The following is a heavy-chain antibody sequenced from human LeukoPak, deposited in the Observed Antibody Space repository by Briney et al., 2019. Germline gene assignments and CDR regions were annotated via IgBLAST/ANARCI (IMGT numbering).Heavy chain of an antibody. J-gene: IGHJ3*02. Sequence: KPSETLSLTCTVSCGSISSYYWSWIRPPPGKGLEWIGYIYYSGSTNYNPSLKSRVTISVDTSKNQFSLKLSSVTAADTAVYYCARDPQGDDAFDIWGQGTMVTVSS. CDR3: ARDPQGDDAFDI. V-gene: IGHV4-59*01. CDR1: CGSISSYY. D-gene: IGHD2-21*01. CDR2: IYYSGST.